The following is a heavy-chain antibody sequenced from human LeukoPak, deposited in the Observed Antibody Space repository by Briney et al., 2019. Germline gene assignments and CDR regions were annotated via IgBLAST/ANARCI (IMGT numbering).Heavy chain of an antibody. Sequence: ASVKVSCKASGYTFTSNYTHWVRQAPGQGLEWMGMIYPRDGSTSYAQKFQGRVTVTRDTSTSTVHMELSGLRSEDTAVYYCARDQEGFDYWGQGTLDTVSS. CDR3: ARDQEGFDY. CDR2: IYPRDGST. CDR1: GYTFTSNY. V-gene: IGHV1-46*01. J-gene: IGHJ4*02.